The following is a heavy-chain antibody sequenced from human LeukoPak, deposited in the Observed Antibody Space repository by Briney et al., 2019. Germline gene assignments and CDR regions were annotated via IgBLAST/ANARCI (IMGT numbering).Heavy chain of an antibody. Sequence: GGSLGLSCAASGFTFSSYGMHWVRQAPGKGLEWVTFIRYDGSNKYYADSVKGRFTISRDNSKNTLYLQMNSLRAEDTAVYYCATRRGYSSGWQTPKPNWFDPWGQGTLVTVSS. V-gene: IGHV3-30*02. CDR3: ATRRGYSSGWQTPKPNWFDP. J-gene: IGHJ5*02. CDR1: GFTFSSYG. D-gene: IGHD6-19*01. CDR2: IRYDGSNK.